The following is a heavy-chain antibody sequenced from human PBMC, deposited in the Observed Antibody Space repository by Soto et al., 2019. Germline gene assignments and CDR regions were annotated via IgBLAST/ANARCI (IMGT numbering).Heavy chain of an antibody. J-gene: IGHJ4*02. Sequence: EVQLVESGGGLIQPGGSLRLSCAASGFSVTSNYMSWVRQAPGKGLQWVSLIYSGGNTRDADSVKGRFTISRDASKNTLYHQMNSLRAEDTAVYYCASGAAGATWSFGDWGQGTLVTVSS. CDR2: IYSGGNT. D-gene: IGHD6-13*01. CDR3: ASGAAGATWSFGD. V-gene: IGHV3-53*01. CDR1: GFSVTSNY.